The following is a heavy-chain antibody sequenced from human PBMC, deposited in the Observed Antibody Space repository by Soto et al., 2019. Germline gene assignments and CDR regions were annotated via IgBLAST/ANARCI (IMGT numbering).Heavy chain of an antibody. CDR3: ARRIQLWAGGFDY. Sequence: QVQLVQSGDEVKKPGSSVKVSCKASGGTFSSYAISWVRQAPGQGHEWMGGIIPIFGTANYAQKFQGRVTITADESTSTAYRELSSLRSEDTAVYYCARRIQLWAGGFDYWGQGTLVTVSS. V-gene: IGHV1-69*01. CDR1: GGTFSSYA. J-gene: IGHJ4*02. D-gene: IGHD5-18*01. CDR2: IIPIFGTA.